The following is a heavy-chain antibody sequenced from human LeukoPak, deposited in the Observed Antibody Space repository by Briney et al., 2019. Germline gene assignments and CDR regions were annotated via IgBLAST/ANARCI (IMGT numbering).Heavy chain of an antibody. J-gene: IGHJ6*02. CDR3: ARSNYDILTEYYYYGMDV. Sequence: ASVKVSCKASGYTFTSYAMNWVRQAPGQGLEWMGWINTNTGNPAYAQGFTGRFVFSLDTSVSTAYLQISSLKAEDTAVYYCARSNYDILTEYYYYGMDVWGQGTTVTVSS. D-gene: IGHD3-9*01. CDR2: INTNTGNP. CDR1: GYTFTSYA. V-gene: IGHV7-4-1*02.